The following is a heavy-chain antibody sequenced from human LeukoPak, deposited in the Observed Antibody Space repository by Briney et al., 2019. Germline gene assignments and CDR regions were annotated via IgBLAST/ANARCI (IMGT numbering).Heavy chain of an antibody. V-gene: IGHV1-46*01. CDR3: AREGYDSYPALVSFDY. CDR1: GYTFTSYY. CDR2: INPSGGST. J-gene: IGHJ4*02. D-gene: IGHD3-22*01. Sequence: ASVTVSCKASGYTFTSYYMHWVRQAPGQGLEWMGLINPSGGSTSYAQKFQGRVTMTRDTSTSTVYMELSSLRSEDTAVYYCAREGYDSYPALVSFDYWGQGTLVTVSS.